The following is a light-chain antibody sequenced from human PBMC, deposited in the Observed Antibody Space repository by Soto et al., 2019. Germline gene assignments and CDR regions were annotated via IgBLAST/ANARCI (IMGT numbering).Light chain of an antibody. V-gene: IGLV2-8*01. CDR3: SSYSGSNNYV. CDR2: EVN. CDR1: SSDVGGYNY. Sequence: QSVLTQPPSASGSPGQSVAISCTGTSSDVGGYNYVSWYQLHPGKAPKLMIYEVNMRPSGVPDRFSGYKSGNTASLTVSGLRAEDEADYYCSSYSGSNNYVFGTGAKLTVL. J-gene: IGLJ1*01.